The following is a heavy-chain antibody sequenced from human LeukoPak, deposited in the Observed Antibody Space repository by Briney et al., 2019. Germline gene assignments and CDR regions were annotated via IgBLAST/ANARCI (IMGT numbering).Heavy chain of an antibody. CDR1: GHTFTGYY. V-gene: IGHV1-2*02. J-gene: IGHJ4*02. CDR2: INPNSGGT. D-gene: IGHD5-18*01. Sequence: ASVKVSCKASGHTFTGYYMHWVRQAPGQGLEWMGWINPNSGGTNYAQKFQGRVTMTRDTSISTAYMELSRLRSDDTAVYYCARDLRGYSYGNFDYWGQGTLVTVSS. CDR3: ARDLRGYSYGNFDY.